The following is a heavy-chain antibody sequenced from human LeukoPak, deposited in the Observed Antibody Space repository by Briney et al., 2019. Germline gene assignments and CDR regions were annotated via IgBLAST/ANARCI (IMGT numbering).Heavy chain of an antibody. D-gene: IGHD7-27*01. CDR3: AIDPNWGTHS. V-gene: IGHV3-23*01. J-gene: IGHJ4*02. CDR2: IGSSGGGI. Sequence: GGSLRLSCAASGFTFGTYTMYWVRHPPGKRLEWVSIIGSSGGGIHYADSVKGRFTISRDNSKNALYLQMNSLRVEDTAVYYCAIDPNWGTHSWGQGVLVTVSS. CDR1: GFTFGTYT.